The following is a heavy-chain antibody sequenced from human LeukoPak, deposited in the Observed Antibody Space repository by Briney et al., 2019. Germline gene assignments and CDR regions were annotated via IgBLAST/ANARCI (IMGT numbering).Heavy chain of an antibody. CDR1: GGSISSSSYY. Sequence: PSETLSLTCTVSGGSISSSSYYWGWIRQPPGKGLEWIGSIYYSGSTYYNPSLKSRVTISVDTSKNQFSLKLSSVTAADTAVYYCARATPHSSSPYWGYWGQGTLVTVSS. V-gene: IGHV4-39*07. CDR3: ARATPHSSSPYWGY. D-gene: IGHD6-13*01. J-gene: IGHJ4*02. CDR2: IYYSGST.